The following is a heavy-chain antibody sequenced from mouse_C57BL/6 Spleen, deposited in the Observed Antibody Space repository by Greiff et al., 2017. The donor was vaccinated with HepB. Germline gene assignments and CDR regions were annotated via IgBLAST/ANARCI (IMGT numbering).Heavy chain of an antibody. CDR1: GYTFTSYW. CDR3: ARPYYGNYDAMDY. CDR2: INPSSGYT. Sequence: VQLQQSGAELAKPGASVKLSCKASGYTFTSYWMHWVKQRPGQGLEWIGYINPSSGYTKYNQKFKDKATLTADKSSSTAYMQLSSLTYADSEVYYCARPYYGNYDAMDYWGQGNSVTVSS. J-gene: IGHJ4*01. D-gene: IGHD2-1*01. V-gene: IGHV1-7*01.